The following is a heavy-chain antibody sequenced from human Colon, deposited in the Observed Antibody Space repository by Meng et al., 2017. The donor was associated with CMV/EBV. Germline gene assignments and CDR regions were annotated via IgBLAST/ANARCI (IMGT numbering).Heavy chain of an antibody. CDR3: ATNYTDYNFGMDV. CDR2: IGGNGDSP. CDR1: GFTFTGYV. Sequence: GSGFTFTGYVMNWVRQAPGKGLEWVSTIGGNGDSPYYADSVKGRFTISRDNSKNTLYLQMSSLEPGDTAVYYCATNYTDYNFGMDVWGQGTTVTVSS. V-gene: IGHV3-23*01. D-gene: IGHD4/OR15-4a*01. J-gene: IGHJ6*02.